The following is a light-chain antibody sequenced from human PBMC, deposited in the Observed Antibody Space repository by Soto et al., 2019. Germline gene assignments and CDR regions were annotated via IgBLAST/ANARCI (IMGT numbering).Light chain of an antibody. CDR3: GTWDNSLSADA. CDR2: ETN. CDR1: SSDIGNNY. V-gene: IGLV1-51*02. Sequence: QSVLTQPPSVSAAPGQKVTISCSGSSSDIGNNYVSWYQHIPGTPPKLLIYETNKRPSGIPDRFSASKSGTSASLGITGLQTGDEADYYCGTWDNSLSADAFGSGTKVTVL. J-gene: IGLJ1*01.